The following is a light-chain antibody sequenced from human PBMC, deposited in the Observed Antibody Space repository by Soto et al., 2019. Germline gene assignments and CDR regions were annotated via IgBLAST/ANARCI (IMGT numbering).Light chain of an antibody. CDR1: QSVSSY. CDR3: QHRSNWPIT. CDR2: DAS. V-gene: IGKV3-11*01. Sequence: EIVLTQSPATLSLSPVERATLSCRASQSVSSYLAWYQQKPGQAPRLLIYDASNRATGIPARFSGGGSGTDFTLTISSLEPEDFAVYYCQHRSNWPITFGQGTRLEIK. J-gene: IGKJ5*01.